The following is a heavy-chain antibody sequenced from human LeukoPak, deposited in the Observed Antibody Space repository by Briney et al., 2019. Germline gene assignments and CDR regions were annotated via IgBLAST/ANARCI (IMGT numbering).Heavy chain of an antibody. CDR2: IYYSGST. J-gene: IGHJ4*02. Sequence: SETLSLTCTVSGGSISSYYWSWIRQPPGKGLEWIGYIYYSGSTNYNPPLKSRVTISVDTSKNQFSLKLSSVTAADTAVYYCAREVYDSSVFDYWGQGTLVTVSS. V-gene: IGHV4-59*01. CDR3: AREVYDSSVFDY. CDR1: GGSISSYY. D-gene: IGHD3-22*01.